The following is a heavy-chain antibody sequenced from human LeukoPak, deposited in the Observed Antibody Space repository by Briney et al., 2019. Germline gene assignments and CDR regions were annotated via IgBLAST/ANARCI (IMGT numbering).Heavy chain of an antibody. J-gene: IGHJ6*02. CDR2: ISWNSGNM. CDR3: ARGRFCSSNGCLPPYMDV. V-gene: IGHV3-9*01. D-gene: IGHD2-2*01. CDR1: GFILSDYA. Sequence: GGSLRLSCAASGFILSDYAMHWVRPGAGRGLEWVSSISWNSGNMDYADSVKGRFIISREHAKNSLYLQMNSLRTEDTALYYCARGRFCSSNGCLPPYMDVWGQGATVTVSS.